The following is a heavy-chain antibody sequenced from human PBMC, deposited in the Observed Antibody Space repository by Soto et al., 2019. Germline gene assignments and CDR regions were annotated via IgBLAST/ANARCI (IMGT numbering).Heavy chain of an antibody. D-gene: IGHD5-18*01. CDR1: GYSFTSYW. CDR3: ARHGTVDTAMVTGFDY. CDR2: IYPGDSDT. Sequence: PGESLKISCNGSGYSFTSYWICWVRQMPWKGLEWMGIIYPGDSDTRYSPSFQGQVTISADKSISTAYLQWSSLKASDTAMCYCARHGTVDTAMVTGFDYWGQGTLVTVSS. V-gene: IGHV5-51*01. J-gene: IGHJ4*02.